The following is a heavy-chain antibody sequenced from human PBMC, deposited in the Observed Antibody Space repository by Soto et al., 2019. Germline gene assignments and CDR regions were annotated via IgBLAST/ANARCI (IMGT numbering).Heavy chain of an antibody. Sequence: GGSLRLCCAASGFTVSSNYMSWVRQAPGKGLEWVSVIYSGGSTYYADSVKGRFTISRDNSKNTLYLQMNSLRAEDTAVYYCARVRYFDWAYDYWGQGTLVTVSS. CDR1: GFTVSSNY. D-gene: IGHD3-9*01. CDR3: ARVRYFDWAYDY. J-gene: IGHJ4*02. V-gene: IGHV3-53*01. CDR2: IYSGGST.